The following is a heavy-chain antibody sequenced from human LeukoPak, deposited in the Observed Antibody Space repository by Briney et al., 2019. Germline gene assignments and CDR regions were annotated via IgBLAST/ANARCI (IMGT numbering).Heavy chain of an antibody. CDR1: GFTFSDYY. J-gene: IGHJ4*02. D-gene: IGHD2-21*02. V-gene: IGHV3-11*01. CDR3: AKEMKLLFSPYYFDY. CDR2: ISSSGSTI. Sequence: GGSLRLSCAASGFTFSDYYMSWIRQAPGKGLEWVSYISSSGSTIYYADSVKGRFTISRDNSKNTLYLQMNSLSAEDTAVYYCAKEMKLLFSPYYFDYWGQGTLVTVSS.